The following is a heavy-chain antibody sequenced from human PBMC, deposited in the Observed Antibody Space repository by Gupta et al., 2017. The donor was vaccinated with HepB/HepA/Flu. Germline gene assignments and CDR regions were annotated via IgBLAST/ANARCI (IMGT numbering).Heavy chain of an antibody. J-gene: IGHJ4*02. CDR3: ASGPVAGGEWLALDY. CDR1: GFTFSSYS. Sequence: EVQLVESGGGLVKPGGSLRLSCAASGFTFSSYSMNWVRQAPGKGLEWVSSISSSSSYIYYADSVKGRFTISRDNAKNSLYLQMNSLRAEDTAVYYCASGPVAGGEWLALDYWGQGTLVTVSS. D-gene: IGHD6-19*01. CDR2: ISSSSSYI. V-gene: IGHV3-21*01.